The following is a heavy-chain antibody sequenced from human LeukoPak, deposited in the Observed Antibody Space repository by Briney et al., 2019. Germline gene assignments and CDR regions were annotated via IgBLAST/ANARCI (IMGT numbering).Heavy chain of an antibody. CDR3: ARDGGSDYYYGMDV. D-gene: IGHD2-15*01. Sequence: ASVKVSCTASGYTFTSYAMHWVRQAPGQRLEWMGWINAGNGNTKYSQKFQGRVTITRDTSASTAYMELSSLRSEDTAVYYCARDGGSDYYYGMDVWGQGTTVTVSS. CDR2: INAGNGNT. J-gene: IGHJ6*02. CDR1: GYTFTSYA. V-gene: IGHV1-3*01.